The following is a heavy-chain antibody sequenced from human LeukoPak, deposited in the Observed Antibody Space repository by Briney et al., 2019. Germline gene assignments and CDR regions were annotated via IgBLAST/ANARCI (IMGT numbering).Heavy chain of an antibody. CDR3: AKDRVTAIHELPDY. CDR2: ISGSGGST. Sequence: AGGSLRLSCAASGFTFSSYGVSWVRQAPGKGREWVFAISGSGGSTYYADSVKGRFTISRDNSKNTLYLQMNSLRAEDTAVYYCAKDRVTAIHELPDYWGQGTLVTVSS. J-gene: IGHJ4*02. V-gene: IGHV3-23*01. CDR1: GFTFSSYG. D-gene: IGHD2-21*02.